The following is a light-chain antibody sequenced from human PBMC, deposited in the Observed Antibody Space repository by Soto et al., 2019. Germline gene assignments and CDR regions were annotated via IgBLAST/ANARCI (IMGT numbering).Light chain of an antibody. J-gene: IGKJ1*01. CDR1: QSVSSN. CDR2: GAS. Sequence: EIVMTRSPATLSVSPGERATLSCRASQSVSSNLAWYQQTPGQAPRLLIYGASTRATGIPARFSGSGSGTEFTLTISSLQAEDFAVYYCQQYNNWPTTFGQGTKV. CDR3: QQYNNWPTT. V-gene: IGKV3-15*01.